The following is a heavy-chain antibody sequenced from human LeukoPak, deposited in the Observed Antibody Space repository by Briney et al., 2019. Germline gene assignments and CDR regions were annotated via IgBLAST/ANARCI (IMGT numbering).Heavy chain of an antibody. CDR3: ARGPSTLVDY. V-gene: IGHV1-46*01. Sequence: ASVTVSCKASGYTFTSYYMHWVRQAPGQGLEWMGIINPSGGGTSYAQKFQGGVTMTRDTSTSTVYMELSSLRSEDTAVYYCARGPSTLVDYWGQGTLVTVSS. CDR1: GYTFTSYY. CDR2: INPSGGGT. J-gene: IGHJ4*02.